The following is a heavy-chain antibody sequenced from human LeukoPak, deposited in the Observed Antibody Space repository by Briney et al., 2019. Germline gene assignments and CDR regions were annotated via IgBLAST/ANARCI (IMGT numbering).Heavy chain of an antibody. D-gene: IGHD2-8*01. CDR2: ISYSGST. CDR1: GGSITSGKYF. CDR3: AGLGVMVLVYQFEY. V-gene: IGHV4-39*07. Sequence: SETLSLTCAVSGGSITSGKYFWGWIRQPPGKELELIGIISYSGSTDYNPSLKSRVTISTDTSTNQFSLKLTSVTAADTAVYYCAGLGVMVLVYQFEYWGRGPPVTVS. J-gene: IGHJ4*02.